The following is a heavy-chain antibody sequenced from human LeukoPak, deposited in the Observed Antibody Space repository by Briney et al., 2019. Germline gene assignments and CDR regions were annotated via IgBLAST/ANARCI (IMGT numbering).Heavy chain of an antibody. Sequence: MNPNSGNTGYAQKFQGRVTMTRNTSISTAYMELSSLRSEDTAVYYCAVWVLDSWWFGEDGYWGQGTLVTVSS. D-gene: IGHD3-10*01. V-gene: IGHV1-8*01. CDR2: MNPNSGNT. CDR3: AVWVLDSWWFGEDGY. J-gene: IGHJ4*02.